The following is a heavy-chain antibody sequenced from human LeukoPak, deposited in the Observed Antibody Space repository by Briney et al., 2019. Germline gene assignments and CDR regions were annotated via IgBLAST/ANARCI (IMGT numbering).Heavy chain of an antibody. J-gene: IGHJ4*02. V-gene: IGHV4-30-4*08. CDR1: GGSISSGDYY. D-gene: IGHD3-10*01. CDR2: IFYSGST. CDR3: ASLRTYYYGSGANGDYFDY. Sequence: SQTLSLTCTVSGGSISSGDYYWSWIRQPPGKGLGWIGYIFYSGSTYYNPSLKSRVTISVDTSKNQFSLKLSSVTAADKAVYYCASLRTYYYGSGANGDYFDYWGQGTLVTVSS.